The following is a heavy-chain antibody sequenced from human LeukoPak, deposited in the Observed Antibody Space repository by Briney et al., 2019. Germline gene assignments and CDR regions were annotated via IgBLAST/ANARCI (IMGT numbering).Heavy chain of an antibody. V-gene: IGHV3-23*01. J-gene: IGHJ6*02. CDR2: ISGSASNT. CDR1: GFTFSNYG. D-gene: IGHD2-15*01. CDR3: AKGLRYCSGGSCYSGDTKDYGMDV. Sequence: GGSLRLSCAASGFTFSNYGMSWVRQAPGKGLEWVSAISGSASNTYYADSVKGRFTISRDNSKNTLSLQMNNLRDEDTAVYYCAKGLRYCSGGSCYSGDTKDYGMDVWGQGTTVTVSS.